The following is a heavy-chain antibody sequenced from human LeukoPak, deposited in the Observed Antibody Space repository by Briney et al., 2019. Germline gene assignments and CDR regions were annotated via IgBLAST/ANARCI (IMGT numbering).Heavy chain of an antibody. V-gene: IGHV3-30*14. CDR2: ISYDGSNK. CDR3: ARVGFDRHSGTLLDP. J-gene: IGHJ5*02. Sequence: PGRSLRLSCAASGFTFSSYAMHWVRQAPGKGLEWVAVISYDGSNKYYADSVKGRFTISTDTSKNTLYLQMNSLRAEDTALYYCARVGFDRHSGTLLDPWGQGTLVTVSS. D-gene: IGHD1-26*01. CDR1: GFTFSSYA.